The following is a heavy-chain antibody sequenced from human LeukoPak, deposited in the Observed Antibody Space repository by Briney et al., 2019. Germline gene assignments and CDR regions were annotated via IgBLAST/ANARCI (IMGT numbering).Heavy chain of an antibody. V-gene: IGHV1-69*04. CDR1: GGTFSSYA. Sequence: ASVKVSCKASGGTFSSYAISWVRQAPGQGLELMGRIIPILGIANYAQKFQGRVTITADKSTSTAYMELSSLRSEDTAVYYCARSMVRGVTSKVDYWGQGTLVTVSS. J-gene: IGHJ4*02. CDR3: ARSMVRGVTSKVDY. D-gene: IGHD3-10*01. CDR2: IIPILGIA.